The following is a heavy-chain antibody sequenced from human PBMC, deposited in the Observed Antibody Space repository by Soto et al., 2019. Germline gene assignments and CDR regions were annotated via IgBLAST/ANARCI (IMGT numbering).Heavy chain of an antibody. V-gene: IGHV4-4*02. Sequence: QVQLQESGPGLVKPSGTLSLTCAVSGGSIRSTNWWSWVRQFPGKGLGWIGESYHSGSTNYNPSLGSRAAISVDKAKNQFPRTPRSLVAADTGAYYVAGGIGAFEYWGRGNLVAVSS. J-gene: IGHJ4*02. CDR2: SYHSGST. CDR1: GGSIRSTNW. CDR3: AGGIGAFEY. D-gene: IGHD3-16*01.